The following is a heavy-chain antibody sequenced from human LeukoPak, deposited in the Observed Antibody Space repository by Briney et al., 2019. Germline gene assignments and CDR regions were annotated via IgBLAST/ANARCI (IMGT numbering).Heavy chain of an antibody. V-gene: IGHV3-30*02. J-gene: IGHJ4*02. CDR1: GFTFSSHG. CDR3: AKDRRCGFTYGEY. D-gene: IGHD5-18*01. CDR2: IRYDGSSK. Sequence: GGSLRLSCAASGFTFSSHGIHWVRQAPGKGLEWVAFIRYDGSSKSYADAVKGRFTISRDNSKNTLYMQMTSLRSEDTPVYYCAKDRRCGFTYGEYRGQGTLVPLSS.